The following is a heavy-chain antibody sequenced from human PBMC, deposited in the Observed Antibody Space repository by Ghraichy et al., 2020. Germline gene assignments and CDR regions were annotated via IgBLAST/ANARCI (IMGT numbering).Heavy chain of an antibody. CDR1: GFTLINFA. Sequence: GGSLRLSCSASGFTLINFAIHWVRQAPGKGLEFVSAISNNGGITYYADSVKGRFTLSRDNSKNTVHIEMNGLRSDDTAVYYCVKGGYSTGWYAGFDPWGQGTLVTVSS. CDR3: VKGGYSTGWYAGFDP. D-gene: IGHD6-19*01. V-gene: IGHV3-64*05. CDR2: ISNNGGIT. J-gene: IGHJ5*02.